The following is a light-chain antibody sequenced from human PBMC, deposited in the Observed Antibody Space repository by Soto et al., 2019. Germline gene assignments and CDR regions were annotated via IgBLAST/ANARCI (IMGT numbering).Light chain of an antibody. Sequence: QSALTQPASVSGSPGQSITISCTGTSRDLGSYNYVSWYQQHPGKAPKLMIYEVTNRPSGVSNRFSGSKSGNTASLTISGLQAEDEADYYCSSDSSTTTHVVFGGGTKLTVL. J-gene: IGLJ2*01. CDR1: SRDLGSYNY. CDR3: SSDSSTTTHVV. V-gene: IGLV2-14*01. CDR2: EVT.